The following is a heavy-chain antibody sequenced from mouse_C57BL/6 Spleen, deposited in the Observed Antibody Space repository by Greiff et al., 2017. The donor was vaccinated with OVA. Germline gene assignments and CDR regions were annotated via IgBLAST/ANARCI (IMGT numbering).Heavy chain of an antibody. CDR1: GFTFSSYA. CDR2: ISDGGSYT. CDR3: ARDGEYDFDY. D-gene: IGHD2-13*01. V-gene: IGHV5-4*01. J-gene: IGHJ2*01. Sequence: DVKLVESGGGLVKPGGSLKLSCAASGFTFSSYAMSWVRQTPEKRLEWVATISDGGSYTYYPDNVKGRFTISRDNAKNNLYLQMSHLKSEDTAMYYCARDGEYDFDYWGQGTTLTVSS.